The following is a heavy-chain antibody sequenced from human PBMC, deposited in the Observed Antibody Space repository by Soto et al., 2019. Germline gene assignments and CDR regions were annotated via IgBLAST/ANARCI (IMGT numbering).Heavy chain of an antibody. CDR1: GFSFNNAR. CDR3: AIDWQRSTFHFDY. Sequence: KSGGSLRLSCAASGFSFNNARMIWVRQAPGKGLEWVGHIQPKTEGGAAESGAPVKGRFTVSRDDPRNTLYLQMNSLKTEDTAVYYCAIDWQRSTFHFDYWGRGALVTVSS. D-gene: IGHD6-25*01. J-gene: IGHJ4*02. CDR2: IQPKTEGGAA. V-gene: IGHV3-15*01.